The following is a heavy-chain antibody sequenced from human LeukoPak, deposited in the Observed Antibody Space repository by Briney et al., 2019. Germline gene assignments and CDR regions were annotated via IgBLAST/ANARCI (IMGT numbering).Heavy chain of an antibody. CDR3: ARDRYRSGWHYFDY. CDR2: IYYSGST. CDR1: GGSISSYY. D-gene: IGHD6-19*01. J-gene: IGHJ4*02. Sequence: PSETLSLTCTVSGGSISSYYWSWIRQPPGKELEWIGYIYYSGSTNYNPSLKSRVTISVDTSKNQFSLKLSSVTAADTAVYHCARDRYRSGWHYFDYWGQGTLVTVSS. V-gene: IGHV4-59*01.